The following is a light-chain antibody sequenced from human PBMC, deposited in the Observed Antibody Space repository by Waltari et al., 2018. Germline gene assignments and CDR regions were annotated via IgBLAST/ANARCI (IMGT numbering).Light chain of an antibody. V-gene: IGKV4-1*01. CDR1: QTVLYGSNNNNY. Sequence: DIVMTQSPDSLAVSLGERATINCKSSQTVLYGSNNNNYLAWYQQKPGQPPKLLIYWASTRESGVPDRFSGSGSGTDFTLTISSLQAEDVAVYYCQQYYTTEWTFGQGTKVEIK. CDR2: WAS. J-gene: IGKJ1*01. CDR3: QQYYTTEWT.